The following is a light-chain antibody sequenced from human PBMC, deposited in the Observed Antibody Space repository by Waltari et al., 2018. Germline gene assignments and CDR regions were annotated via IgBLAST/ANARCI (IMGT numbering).Light chain of an antibody. J-gene: IGLJ3*02. CDR1: SGDVGAYNY. CDR3: CSYTSSSTWV. V-gene: IGLV2-14*03. CDR2: DVS. Sequence: QSALTQPASVSGSPGQSITISCTGASGDVGAYNYVSWYQQHPGKAPKLMIYDVSVLPSGVSNRFSGSKSGNTASLTISGLQAEDEADYYCCSYTSSSTWVFGGGTKLTVL.